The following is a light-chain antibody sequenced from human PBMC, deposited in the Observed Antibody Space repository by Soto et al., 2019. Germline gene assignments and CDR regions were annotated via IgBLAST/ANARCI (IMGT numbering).Light chain of an antibody. CDR1: QSIRTS. CDR2: LAS. CDR3: QQYDSYSRT. Sequence: EIQMTQSPSTLSAFVGDRVTITCRASQSIRTSLAWYQQKPGKDPKLLIYLASSLESGVPARFSGSGSATEVTLSISSLQPDDFATYYCQQYDSYSRTVGQGTKVEIK. J-gene: IGKJ1*01. V-gene: IGKV1-5*03.